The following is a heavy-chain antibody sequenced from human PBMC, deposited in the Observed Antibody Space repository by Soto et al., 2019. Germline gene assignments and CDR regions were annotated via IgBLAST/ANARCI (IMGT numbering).Heavy chain of an antibody. J-gene: IGHJ4*02. Sequence: QVRLQESGPKLVRPSQTLSLTCSVSGFSINRSDYYWSWIRQSPVRGLEWIGSIYYHGDTNYSPSLGSRVTMSVDTSKHQFFLDLQSVVAADTAVYFCAREGWDFVKVPYYWGQGNLLTVSS. CDR3: AREGWDFVKVPYY. CDR1: GFSINRSDYY. CDR2: IYYHGDT. V-gene: IGHV4-30-4*01. D-gene: IGHD3-3*01.